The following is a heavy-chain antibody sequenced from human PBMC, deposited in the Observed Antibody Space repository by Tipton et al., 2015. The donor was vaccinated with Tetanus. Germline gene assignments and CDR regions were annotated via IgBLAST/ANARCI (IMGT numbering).Heavy chain of an antibody. V-gene: IGHV1-69*01. D-gene: IGHD1-7*01. J-gene: IGHJ4*02. Sequence: QLVQSGPEVKKPGSSVKVSCKASGGGFRKFAIRWLRQVPGQGIELKGSIIPAFTTVTYEQKFRGRVTITADVSTSSAYMELSSLTSDDTAVYFCARGHSPLYNWNFGYFDLWGQGTLVTVSS. CDR2: IIPAFTTV. CDR3: ARGHSPLYNWNFGYFDL. CDR1: GGGFRKFA.